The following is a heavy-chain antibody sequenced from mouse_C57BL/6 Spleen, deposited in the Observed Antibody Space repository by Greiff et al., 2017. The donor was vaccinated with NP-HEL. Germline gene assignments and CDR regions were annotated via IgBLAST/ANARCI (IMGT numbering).Heavy chain of an antibody. J-gene: IGHJ4*01. CDR1: GFNIKNTY. D-gene: IGHD2-2*01. Sequence: VQLKESVAELVRPGASVKLSCTASGFNIKNTYMHWVKQRPEQGLEWIGRIDPANGNTKYAPKFQGKATITADTSSNTAYLQLSSLTSEDTAIYYCALGEGYADYAMDYWGQGTSVTVSS. CDR2: IDPANGNT. CDR3: ALGEGYADYAMDY. V-gene: IGHV14-3*01.